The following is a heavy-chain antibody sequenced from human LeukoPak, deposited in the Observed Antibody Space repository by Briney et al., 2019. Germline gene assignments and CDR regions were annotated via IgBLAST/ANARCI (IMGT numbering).Heavy chain of an antibody. Sequence: SETLSLTCTVSGGSISSGSYYWSWIRQPAGKGLEWIGRIYTSGSTNYNPSLKSRVTISVDTSKNQFSLKLSSVTAADTAVYYCARAYDSGSYYTDYWGQGTLVTVSS. J-gene: IGHJ4*02. D-gene: IGHD3-10*01. V-gene: IGHV4-61*02. CDR2: IYTSGST. CDR3: ARAYDSGSYYTDY. CDR1: GGSISSGSYY.